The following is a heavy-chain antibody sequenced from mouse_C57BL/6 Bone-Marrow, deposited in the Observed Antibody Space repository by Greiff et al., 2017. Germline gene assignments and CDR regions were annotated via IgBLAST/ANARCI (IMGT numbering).Heavy chain of an antibody. CDR3: ARAPSPYDYNAMDY. CDR2: ISYDGSN. CDR1: GYSITSGYY. J-gene: IGHJ4*01. D-gene: IGHD2-10*02. V-gene: IGHV3-6*01. Sequence: ESGPGLVKPSQSLSLTCSVTGYSITSGYYWNWIRQFPGNKLEWMGYISYDGSNNYNPSLKNRISITRDTSKNQFFLKLNSVTTEDTATYYCARAPSPYDYNAMDYWGQGTSVTVSS.